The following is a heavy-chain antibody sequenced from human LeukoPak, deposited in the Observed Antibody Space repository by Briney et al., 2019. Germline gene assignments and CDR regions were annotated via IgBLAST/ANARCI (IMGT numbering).Heavy chain of an antibody. CDR1: GYTFTGYY. CDR2: INPNSGGT. V-gene: IGHV1-2*02. D-gene: IGHD3-22*01. CDR3: ARVYDYYDSSGYRFGY. J-gene: IGHJ4*02. Sequence: SVKVSCKASGYTFTGYYMHWVRQAPGQGLEWMGWINPNSGGTNYAQKFQGRVTMTRDTSISTAYMELSRLRSDDTAVYYCARVYDYYDSSGYRFGYWGQGTLVTVSS.